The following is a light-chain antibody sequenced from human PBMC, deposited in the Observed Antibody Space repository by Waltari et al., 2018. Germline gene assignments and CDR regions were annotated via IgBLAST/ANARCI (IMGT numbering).Light chain of an antibody. J-gene: IGLJ2*01. Sequence: QSALTQPASVSGSPGQSITISCTGTSSDVGSYNLVSWYQQHPGKAPKFMIYEVSKRPSGVSNRFSGSKSGNMASLTISGLQPEDEADYYDCSFGGTSTLVFGGGTKLTVL. CDR1: SSDVGSYNL. V-gene: IGLV2-23*02. CDR2: EVS. CDR3: CSFGGTSTLV.